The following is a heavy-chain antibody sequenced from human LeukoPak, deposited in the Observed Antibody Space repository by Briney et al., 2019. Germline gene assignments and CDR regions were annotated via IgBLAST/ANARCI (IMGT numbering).Heavy chain of an antibody. J-gene: IGHJ3*02. CDR1: GFTFSSYA. D-gene: IGHD5-24*01. CDR2: ISGSGGGT. CDR3: AKPASGDGYNYDAFDI. Sequence: PGGTLRLSCAASGFTFSSYAMSWVRQAPGKGLEWVSAISGSGGGTYYADSVKGRFTISRDNSKNTLYLQMNSLRAEDTAVYYCAKPASGDGYNYDAFDIWGQGTMVTVSS. V-gene: IGHV3-23*01.